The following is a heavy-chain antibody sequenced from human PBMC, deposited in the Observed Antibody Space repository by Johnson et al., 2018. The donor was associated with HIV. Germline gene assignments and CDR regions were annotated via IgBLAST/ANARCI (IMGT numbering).Heavy chain of an antibody. J-gene: IGHJ3*02. CDR3: AKGSPYYYDGSDYHKAFDI. V-gene: IGHV3-23*04. Sequence: VQLVESGGGLVQPGGSVRLSCAASGFTFSSYAMTWVRQAPGKGLEWVSAISGSGGSTYYADSVKGRFTISRDNSKNTLSLQMNSLRAEDTAVYYCAKGSPYYYDGSDYHKAFDIWGQGTMVTVSS. CDR2: ISGSGGST. D-gene: IGHD3-22*01. CDR1: GFTFSSYA.